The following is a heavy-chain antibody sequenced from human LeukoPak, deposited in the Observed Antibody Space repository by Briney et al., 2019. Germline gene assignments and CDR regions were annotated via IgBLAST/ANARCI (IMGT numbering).Heavy chain of an antibody. CDR1: GGSFSGYY. CDR2: INHSGST. V-gene: IGHV4-34*01. D-gene: IGHD6-6*01. Sequence: SETLSLTCTVSGGSFSGYYWSWIRQPPGKGLEWIGEINHSGSTNYNPSLKSRVTISVDTSKNQFSLKLSSVTAADTAVYYCARLVSVAAHDNYKVHYYYYMDVWGKGTTVTVSS. CDR3: ARLVSVAAHDNYKVHYYYYMDV. J-gene: IGHJ6*03.